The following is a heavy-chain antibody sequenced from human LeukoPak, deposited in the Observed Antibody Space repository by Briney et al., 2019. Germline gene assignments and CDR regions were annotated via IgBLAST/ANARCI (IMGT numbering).Heavy chain of an antibody. J-gene: IGHJ4*02. CDR2: IYYSGTT. CDR1: GDSISSYY. V-gene: IGHV4-59*08. D-gene: IGHD3-10*01. Sequence: SETLSLTCTVFGDSISSYYWSWIRQSPGKGLEWIGYIYYSGTTNYNPSLESRVTMSVDTSKNQFSLKLSSVTAADTAVYYCARRGRYFDYWGQGTLVTVSS. CDR3: ARRGRYFDY.